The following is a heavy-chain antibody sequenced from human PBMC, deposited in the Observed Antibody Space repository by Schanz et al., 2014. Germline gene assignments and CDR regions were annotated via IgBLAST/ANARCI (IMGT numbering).Heavy chain of an antibody. D-gene: IGHD3-16*01. CDR1: GFTFSTYA. J-gene: IGHJ4*02. V-gene: IGHV3-72*01. Sequence: EAHLLESGGALVQPGGPLRLSCSASGFTFSTYAMSWVRQSPGKGLEWVGRITNKPNNYNTEYAASVKGRFTISRDDSRNSLYLQMSSLKTEDTAVYYCVRLDVHDYWGQGTLXTVSA. CDR2: ITNKPNNYNT. CDR3: VRLDVHDY.